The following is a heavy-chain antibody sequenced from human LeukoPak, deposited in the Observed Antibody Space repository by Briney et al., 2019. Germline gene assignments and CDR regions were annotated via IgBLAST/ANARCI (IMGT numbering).Heavy chain of an antibody. CDR2: IRSKVNNYAT. Sequence: GGSLRLSCAASGFTFSSSAMHWVRQASGKGLEWVGRIRSKVNNYATEYAVSVKGRFTISRDDSKNTVYLQMNSLKTEDTAVYYCARGRWPTDGVVDYYFDYWGQGTLVTVSS. D-gene: IGHD5-24*01. CDR1: GFTFSSSA. CDR3: ARGRWPTDGVVDYYFDY. V-gene: IGHV3-73*01. J-gene: IGHJ4*02.